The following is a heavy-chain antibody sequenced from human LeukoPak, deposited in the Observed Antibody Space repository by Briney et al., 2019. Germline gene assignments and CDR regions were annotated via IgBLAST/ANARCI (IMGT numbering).Heavy chain of an antibody. CDR3: ARHKRSSSWLWFDP. V-gene: IGHV3-66*04. CDR1: GFIVSGDF. J-gene: IGHJ5*02. Sequence: QAGGSLRLSCAASGFIVSGDFMSWVRQAPGKGLEWVSVIYSDGSTYYADSVKGRFTISRDNSKNTLDLQMTGLRAEDTAVYYCARHKRSSSWLWFDPWGQGTLVTVSS. CDR2: IYSDGST. D-gene: IGHD6-13*01.